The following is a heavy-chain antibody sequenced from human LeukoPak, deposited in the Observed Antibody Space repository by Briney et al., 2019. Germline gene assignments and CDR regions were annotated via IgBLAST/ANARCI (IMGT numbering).Heavy chain of an antibody. CDR3: AKDPESYYYDSSGSENWFDP. Sequence: GGSLRLSCAASGFTFSSYAMSWVRQAPAKGLEWVSAISGSGGSTYYADSVKGRFTISRDNSKNTLYLQMNSLRAEDTAVYYCAKDPESYYYDSSGSENWFDPWGQGTLVTVSS. V-gene: IGHV3-23*01. CDR1: GFTFSSYA. D-gene: IGHD3-22*01. CDR2: ISGSGGST. J-gene: IGHJ5*02.